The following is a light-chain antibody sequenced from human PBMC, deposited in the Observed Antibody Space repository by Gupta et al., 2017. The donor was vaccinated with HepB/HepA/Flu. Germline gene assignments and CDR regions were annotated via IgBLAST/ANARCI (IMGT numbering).Light chain of an antibody. V-gene: IGKV3-20*01. J-gene: IGKJ5*01. CDR1: QTVITNY. CDR2: DAS. Sequence: DTVLTQSPGTLSLSPGDSATRPCRASQTVITNYLAWYQQRPGQAPSRLIYDASSTATAVPGRFSGSGSGTKFTLTIIRREPEDFAVYYCQQECESPVTFGQGTQVEIK. CDR3: QQECESPVT.